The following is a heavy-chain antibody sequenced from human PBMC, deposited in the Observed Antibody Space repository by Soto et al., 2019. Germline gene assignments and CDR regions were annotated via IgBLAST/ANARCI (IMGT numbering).Heavy chain of an antibody. CDR2: IRSKVYGGTT. Sequence: EVQLVESGGGLVQPGRSLRLSCTASGFTFGDYAMSWFRQAPGKGLEWVGFIRSKVYGGTTEYAASVKGRFTISRDESKSIAYLQMNSLKTEDTAVYYCTRVKNMITFGGVIAPPDAFDIWGQGTMVTVSS. J-gene: IGHJ3*02. CDR3: TRVKNMITFGGVIAPPDAFDI. CDR1: GFTFGDYA. V-gene: IGHV3-49*03. D-gene: IGHD3-16*02.